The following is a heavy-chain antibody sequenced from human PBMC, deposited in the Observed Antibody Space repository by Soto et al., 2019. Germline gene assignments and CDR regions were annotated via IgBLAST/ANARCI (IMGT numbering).Heavy chain of an antibody. Sequence: SDTLSLTCTVSSGSVSSYYGSWIRQPAGKGLEWIGRIYTSGSTNYNPSLKSRVTMSVDTSKNQFSLKLSSVTAADTAVYYCARAKRYCSGGSCPYFDYWGQGTLVTVSS. CDR2: IYTSGST. J-gene: IGHJ4*02. V-gene: IGHV4-4*07. CDR1: SGSVSSYY. D-gene: IGHD2-15*01. CDR3: ARAKRYCSGGSCPYFDY.